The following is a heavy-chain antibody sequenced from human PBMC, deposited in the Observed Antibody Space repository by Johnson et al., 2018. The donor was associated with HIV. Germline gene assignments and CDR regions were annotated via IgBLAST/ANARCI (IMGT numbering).Heavy chain of an antibody. CDR1: GFTFSSYG. CDR2: TRYDGSNK. V-gene: IGHV3-30*02. D-gene: IGHD1-1*01. J-gene: IGHJ3*02. CDR3: AKDRTGFDAFDI. Sequence: QVQLVEFGGGVVQPGGSLRLSCAASGFTFSSYGMHWVRQAPGKGLEWVAFTRYDGSNKYYADSVKGRFTISRDNSKNTLYLQMNSLRAEDTAVYYCAKDRTGFDAFDIWGQGTMVTVSS.